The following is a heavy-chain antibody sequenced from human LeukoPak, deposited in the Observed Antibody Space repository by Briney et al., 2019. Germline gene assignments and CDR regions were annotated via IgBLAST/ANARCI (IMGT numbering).Heavy chain of an antibody. CDR2: IYTSGST. V-gene: IGHV4-4*07. D-gene: IGHD3-3*01. CDR3: ARDNNGLYFGVRGFDI. CDR1: PPPTNTHY. J-gene: IGHJ3*02. Sequence: SETLSLTCSAPPPPTNTHYWNRIRQPAGKGLEWIGRIYTSGSTIHNPSLKSRVIMSLDTSKSQFSLSLGSVTAADTAVYYCARDNNGLYFGVRGFDIWGQGKMVIVSS.